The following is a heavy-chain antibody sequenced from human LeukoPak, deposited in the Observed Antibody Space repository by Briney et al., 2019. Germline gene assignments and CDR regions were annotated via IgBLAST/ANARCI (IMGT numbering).Heavy chain of an antibody. CDR1: GFTFSSYG. CDR3: ARDRYSSSWEVDY. J-gene: IGHJ4*02. D-gene: IGHD6-13*01. V-gene: IGHV3-30*02. Sequence: GGSLRLSCVASGFTFSSYGMHWVRQAPGKGLEWVAFIRYDGSNKYYADSVKGRFTISRDNSKNTLYLQMNSLRAEDTAVYYCARDRYSSSWEVDYWGQGTLVTVSS. CDR2: IRYDGSNK.